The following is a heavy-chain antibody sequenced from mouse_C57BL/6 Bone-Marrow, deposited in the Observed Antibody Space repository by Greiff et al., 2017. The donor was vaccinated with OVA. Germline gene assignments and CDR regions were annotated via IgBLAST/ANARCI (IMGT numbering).Heavy chain of an antibody. CDR2: IYPRSGNT. Sequence: VQLQQSGAELARPGASVKLSCKASGYTFTSYGISWVKQRTGQGLEWIGEIYPRSGNTYYNEKFKGKATLTADKSSSTAYMELRSLTSEDSAVYFCARERAYYSDWFAYWGQGTLVTVSA. D-gene: IGHD2-12*01. CDR1: GYTFTSYG. J-gene: IGHJ3*01. CDR3: ARERAYYSDWFAY. V-gene: IGHV1-81*01.